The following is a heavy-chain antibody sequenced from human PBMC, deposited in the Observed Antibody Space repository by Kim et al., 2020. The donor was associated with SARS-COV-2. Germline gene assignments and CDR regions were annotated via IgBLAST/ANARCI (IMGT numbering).Heavy chain of an antibody. V-gene: IGHV3-66*03. CDR1: GFTVSSNY. CDR2: IYSCGST. J-gene: IGHJ6*03. Sequence: GGSLRLSCAASGFTVSSNYMSWVRQAPGKGLEWVSVIYSCGSTYYADSVKGRFTISRDNSKNTLYLQMNSLRAEDTAVYYCAREYCGYCSSTSCYTGNYYMDVWGKGTTVTVSS. D-gene: IGHD2-2*02. CDR3: AREYCGYCSSTSCYTGNYYMDV.